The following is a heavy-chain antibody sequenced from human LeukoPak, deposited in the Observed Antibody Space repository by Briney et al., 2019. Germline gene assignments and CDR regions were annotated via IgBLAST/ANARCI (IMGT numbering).Heavy chain of an antibody. CDR2: VSFDGSNE. V-gene: IGHV3-30*03. CDR1: GFTFSSYG. Sequence: GKSLRLSCAASGFTFSSYGMHWVRQAPGKGLEWVAVVSFDGSNEYYADSVKGRFTISRDNSKNTLHLQMNSLRAEDTAVYYCARDYYYGSGSYPPSFDPWGQGTLVTVSS. D-gene: IGHD3-10*01. CDR3: ARDYYYGSGSYPPSFDP. J-gene: IGHJ5*02.